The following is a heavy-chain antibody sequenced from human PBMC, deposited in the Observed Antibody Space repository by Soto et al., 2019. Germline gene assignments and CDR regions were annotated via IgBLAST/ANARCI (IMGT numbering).Heavy chain of an antibody. CDR2: IYHSGST. CDR1: GGCISSGGYS. Sequence: QLQLQESGSGLVKPSQTLSLTCAVSGGCISSGGYSWSWIRQPPGKGLEWIGYIYHSGSTYYNPSLKSRVTISVDRSKNQFSLKLSSVTAADTAVYYCARSRPYDSRVFDYWGQGTLVTVSS. V-gene: IGHV4-30-2*01. D-gene: IGHD3-22*01. CDR3: ARSRPYDSRVFDY. J-gene: IGHJ4*02.